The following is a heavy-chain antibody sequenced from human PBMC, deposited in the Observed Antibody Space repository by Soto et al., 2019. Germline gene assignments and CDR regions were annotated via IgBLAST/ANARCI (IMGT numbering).Heavy chain of an antibody. D-gene: IGHD6-19*01. CDR3: ARLMPNLAVAGRSERNSWFDP. V-gene: IGHV1-18*01. CDR2: ISAYNGNT. Sequence: ASVKVSCKASGYTFTSYGISWVPQAPGQGRERMGWISAYNGNTNYAQKLQGRVTMTTDTSTSTAYMELRSLRSDDTAVYYCARLMPNLAVAGRSERNSWFDPWGQGTLVTVSS. J-gene: IGHJ5*02. CDR1: GYTFTSYG.